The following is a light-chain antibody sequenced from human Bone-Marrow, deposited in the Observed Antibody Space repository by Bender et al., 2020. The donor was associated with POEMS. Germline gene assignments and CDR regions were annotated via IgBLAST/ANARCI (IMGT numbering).Light chain of an antibody. Sequence: SYELTQSPSVSVSPGQTARITCSGDALPKQYAYWYQQKAGQVPLLIIYKDTERPSGMPERFSGSSSGTTVTLTISGVQAEDEADYYCQSADSSGTYRVFGGGTKLIVL. CDR1: ALPKQY. CDR3: QSADSSGTYRV. CDR2: KDT. V-gene: IGLV3-25*03. J-gene: IGLJ2*01.